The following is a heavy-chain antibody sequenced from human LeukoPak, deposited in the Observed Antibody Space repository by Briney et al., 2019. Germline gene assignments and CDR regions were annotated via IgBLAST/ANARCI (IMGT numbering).Heavy chain of an antibody. V-gene: IGHV4-59*01. CDR3: ARARSSTGPYY. CDR2: TYYSGST. D-gene: IGHD2-2*01. J-gene: IGHJ4*02. CDR1: GGSISSYY. Sequence: SETLSLTCTVSGGSISSYYWSWIRQPPGKGLEWIGYTYYSGSTNYNPSLKSRVTISVDTSKNQFSLKLSSVTAADTAVYYCARARSSTGPYYWGQGTLVTVSS.